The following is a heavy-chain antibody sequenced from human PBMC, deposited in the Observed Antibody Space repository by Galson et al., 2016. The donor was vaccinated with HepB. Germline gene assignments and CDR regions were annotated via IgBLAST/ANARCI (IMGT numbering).Heavy chain of an antibody. D-gene: IGHD5-12*01. V-gene: IGHV3-53*01. J-gene: IGHJ4*02. Sequence: SLRLSCAASGLTVSLKYMIWVRQAPGKGLECVSIICSDGGTYYADSVRGRFTISRDNSKDTVYLQMNSLRAEETAVYYCARARYEYSTSWYLDSWGQGTLVTVSS. CDR1: GLTVSLKY. CDR2: ICSDGGT. CDR3: ARARYEYSTSWYLDS.